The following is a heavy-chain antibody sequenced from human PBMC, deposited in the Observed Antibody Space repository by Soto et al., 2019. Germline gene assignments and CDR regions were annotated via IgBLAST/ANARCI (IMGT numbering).Heavy chain of an antibody. Sequence: QVQLVESGGGVVQPGRSLRLSCEASGFTFSSYGMHWVRQAPGKGLEWVAVISYDGSNKYYADSVKGRFTISRDNSKNTLYLQMNSLRAEDTAVYYCAKDSIRGRGTLVTVSS. J-gene: IGHJ2*01. D-gene: IGHD3-3*02. V-gene: IGHV3-30*18. CDR1: GFTFSSYG. CDR3: AKDSI. CDR2: ISYDGSNK.